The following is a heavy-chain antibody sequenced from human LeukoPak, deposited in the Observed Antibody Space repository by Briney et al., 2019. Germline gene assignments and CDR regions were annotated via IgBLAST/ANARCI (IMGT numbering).Heavy chain of an antibody. CDR3: ARVAGGYDFILGGRWFDP. CDR1: GGSISSGSYY. CDR2: IYPSGST. J-gene: IGHJ5*02. V-gene: IGHV4-61*02. D-gene: IGHD5-12*01. Sequence: SETLSLTCTVSGGSISSGSYYWSWIRQPAGKGLEWIGRIYPSGSTDYNPSLKSRVTISVDTSKNQFSLKLSSVTAADTAVYYCARVAGGYDFILGGRWFDPWGQGTLVTVSS.